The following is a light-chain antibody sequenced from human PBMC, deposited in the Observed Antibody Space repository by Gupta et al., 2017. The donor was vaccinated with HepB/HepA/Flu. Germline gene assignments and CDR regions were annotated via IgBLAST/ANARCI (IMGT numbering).Light chain of an antibody. CDR1: QSLVHNGGDTI. CDR2: RGS. V-gene: IGKV2-30*02. J-gene: IGKJ2*01. CDR3: CQEKYRPNT. Sequence: EVVMTHSPLSLPVTLGQPASISCNSSQSLVHNGGDTILDWFQQRPGQSPRRLIYRGSNRDSGVPDRFSGGGSGTYFTLRISRVEAEDVGVYYCCQEKYRPNTFGQGTKVEIK.